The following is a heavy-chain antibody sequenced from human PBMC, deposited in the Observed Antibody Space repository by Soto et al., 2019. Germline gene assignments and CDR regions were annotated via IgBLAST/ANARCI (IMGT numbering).Heavy chain of an antibody. D-gene: IGHD6-19*01. CDR3: ARNGYSSGWYVSGAEYFQH. Sequence: PGGSLRLSCAASGFTFSAYGMHWGGRAPGKGLGWVAVRWYDGSNKYYAASVKGRFTISRDNSKNTLYLQMNSLRAEDTAVYYCARNGYSSGWYVSGAEYFQHWGQGTLVTVSS. CDR1: GFTFSAYG. J-gene: IGHJ1*01. CDR2: RWYDGSNK. V-gene: IGHV3-33*01.